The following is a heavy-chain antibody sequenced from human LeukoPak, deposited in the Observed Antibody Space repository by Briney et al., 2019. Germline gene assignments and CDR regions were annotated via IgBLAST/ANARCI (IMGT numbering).Heavy chain of an antibody. CDR2: IIPIFGTA. V-gene: IGHV1-69*13. CDR3: ARIYCSSTSCFYYFDY. CDR1: GGTFSSYA. J-gene: IGHJ4*02. Sequence: ASVKVSCKASGGTFSSYAISWVRQAPGQGLEWMGGIIPIFGTANYAQKVQGRVTITADESTSTAYMELRSLRSEDTAVYYCARIYCSSTSCFYYFDYWGQGTLVTVSS. D-gene: IGHD2-2*01.